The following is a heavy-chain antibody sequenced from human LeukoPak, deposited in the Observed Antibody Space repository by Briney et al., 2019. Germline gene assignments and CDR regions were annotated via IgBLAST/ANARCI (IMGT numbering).Heavy chain of an antibody. CDR2: IIPIFGTA. J-gene: IGHJ4*02. CDR1: GGTFSSYA. V-gene: IGHV1-69*05. Sequence: ASVKVSCKASGGTFSSYAISWVRQAPGQGLEWMGGIIPIFGTANYAQKFQGRVTITTDESTSTAYMELSSLRSEDTAVYYCARGGNYYDSSGPSPAVDYWGQGTLVTVSS. D-gene: IGHD3-22*01. CDR3: ARGGNYYDSSGPSPAVDY.